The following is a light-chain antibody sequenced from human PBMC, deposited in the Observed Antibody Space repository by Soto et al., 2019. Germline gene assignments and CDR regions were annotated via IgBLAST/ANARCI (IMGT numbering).Light chain of an antibody. CDR2: DAS. V-gene: IGKV1-5*01. J-gene: IGKJ5*01. Sequence: DIQMTQSPSTLSASVGDRVTITCRASQRLNNELAWYQQKPGKAPNLLMYDASTLERGVPSRFSGTGSGTEFTLTISSLQPDDFATYYCQQYHRSSITFGQGTRLEIK. CDR1: QRLNNE. CDR3: QQYHRSSIT.